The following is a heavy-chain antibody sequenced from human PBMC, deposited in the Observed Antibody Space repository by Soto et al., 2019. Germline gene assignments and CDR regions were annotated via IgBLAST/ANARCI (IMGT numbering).Heavy chain of an antibody. CDR2: IYYSGST. V-gene: IGHV4-61*08. J-gene: IGHJ4*02. Sequence: SETLSLTCTVSGASVSSGGYYWNWIRQPPGKGLEWIGYIYYSGSTNYNPSLKSRVTISEDTSKNQISLKLTSVTAADTAVYYCARAIGDFYHFGYWSQGAQVTVSS. CDR3: ARAIGDFYHFGY. D-gene: IGHD3-3*01. CDR1: GASVSSGGYY.